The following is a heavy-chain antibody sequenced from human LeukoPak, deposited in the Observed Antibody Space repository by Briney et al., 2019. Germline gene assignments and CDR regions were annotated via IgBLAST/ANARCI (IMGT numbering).Heavy chain of an antibody. D-gene: IGHD3-10*01. V-gene: IGHV1-2*02. CDR3: TRAFYYYGSGSIDY. J-gene: IGHJ4*02. CDR2: INPNSGGT. Sequence: ASVKVSCKASGYTFTGYYMHWVRQAPGQGLEWMGWINPNSGGTNYAQKFQGRVTMTRDTSISTAYMELSRLRSADTAVCYCTRAFYYYGSGSIDYWGQGTLVTVSS. CDR1: GYTFTGYY.